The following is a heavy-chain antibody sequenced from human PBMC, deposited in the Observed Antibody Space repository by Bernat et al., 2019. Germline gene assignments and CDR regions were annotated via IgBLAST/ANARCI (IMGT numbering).Heavy chain of an antibody. CDR2: IIPILGIA. CDR3: ASWGLSAAVGYYYYYGMDV. J-gene: IGHJ6*02. Sequence: QVQLVQSGAEVKKPGSSVKVSCKASGGTFSSYAISWVRQAPGQGLEWMGRIIPILGIAIYAQKFQGRVTITADKSTSTAYMELSSLRSEDTAVYYCASWGLSAAVGYYYYYGMDVWGQGTTVTVSS. V-gene: IGHV1-69*04. D-gene: IGHD2-2*01. CDR1: GGTFSSYA.